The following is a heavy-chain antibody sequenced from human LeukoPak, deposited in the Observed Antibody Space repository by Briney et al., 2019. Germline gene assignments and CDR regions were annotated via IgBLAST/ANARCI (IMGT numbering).Heavy chain of an antibody. CDR3: ASRYGSGSYLVS. Sequence: ASVKVSCKASGYTFTSYYMHWVRQAPGQGLEWMGIINPSGGSTSYAQKFQGRVTMTRDMSTSTVYMVLSSLRSEDTAVYYCASRYGSGSYLVSWGQGTLVTVSS. D-gene: IGHD3-10*01. V-gene: IGHV1-46*01. J-gene: IGHJ5*02. CDR2: INPSGGST. CDR1: GYTFTSYY.